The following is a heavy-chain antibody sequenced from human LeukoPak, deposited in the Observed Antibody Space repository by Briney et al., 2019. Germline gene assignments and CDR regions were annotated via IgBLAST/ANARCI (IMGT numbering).Heavy chain of an antibody. Sequence: GSLRLSCAASGFTFSSYWMSWVRQAPGKGLEGIGSVYYSGSTNYNPSLKSRVTISVDTSKNQFSLKLSSVTAADTAVYYCARDRNGDQRANAFDIWGQGTMVTVSS. CDR2: VYYSGST. V-gene: IGHV4-4*02. D-gene: IGHD2-21*02. CDR3: ARDRNGDQRANAFDI. J-gene: IGHJ3*02. CDR1: GFTFSSYW.